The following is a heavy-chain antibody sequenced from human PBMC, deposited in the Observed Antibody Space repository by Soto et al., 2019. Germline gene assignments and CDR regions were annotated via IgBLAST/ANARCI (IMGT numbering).Heavy chain of an antibody. CDR1: GGSISSGEYY. Sequence: SETLSLTCTVSGGSISSGEYYWSWIRQPPGKGLEWIGYIYHSGSTYYNPSLMSRVTISGDTSKNQFSLKLSSVTAADTAVYYCARAGDKTYYYDSSGYAAFDNWGQGTLVTVSS. CDR2: IYHSGST. D-gene: IGHD3-22*01. J-gene: IGHJ4*02. CDR3: ARAGDKTYYYDSSGYAAFDN. V-gene: IGHV4-30-4*01.